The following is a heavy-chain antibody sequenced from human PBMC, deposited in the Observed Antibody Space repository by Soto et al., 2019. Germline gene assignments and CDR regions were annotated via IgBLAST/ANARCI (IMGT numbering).Heavy chain of an antibody. CDR3: ARTSKWELLAYYFDY. CDR1: GFTFSSYA. J-gene: IGHJ4*02. V-gene: IGHV3-30-3*01. Sequence: GGSLRLSCAASGFTFSSYAMHWVRQAPGKGLEWVAVISYDGSNKYYADTVKGRFTISGDNSKSTLYQQMNSLRAEDTAVYYCARTSKWELLAYYFDYWGQGTLVTVSS. D-gene: IGHD1-26*01. CDR2: ISYDGSNK.